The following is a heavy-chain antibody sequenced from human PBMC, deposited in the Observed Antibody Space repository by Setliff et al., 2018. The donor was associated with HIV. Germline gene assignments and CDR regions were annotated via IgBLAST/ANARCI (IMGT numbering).Heavy chain of an antibody. CDR2: INHSGST. Sequence: LSLTCAVYGGSFSGYFWSWIRQPPGKGLEWIGEINHSGSTNYNPSLKSRVTISIDTSKNQFSLKLSSVTAADTAVYYCARGGVQFLEWFDYWGQGTLVTVS. V-gene: IGHV4-34*01. CDR1: GGSFSGYF. D-gene: IGHD3-3*01. J-gene: IGHJ4*02. CDR3: ARGGVQFLEWFDY.